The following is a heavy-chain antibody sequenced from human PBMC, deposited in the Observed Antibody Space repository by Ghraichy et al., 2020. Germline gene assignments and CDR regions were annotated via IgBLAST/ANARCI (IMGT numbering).Heavy chain of an antibody. V-gene: IGHV4-34*01. CDR2: INHSGST. Sequence: SETLSLTCAVYGGSFSGYYWSWIRQPPGKGLEWIGEINHSGSTNYNPSFKSRVTISVDTSKNQFSLKLSSVTAADTAVYYCARSFRRSVVAEYGRWFDPWGQGTLVTVSS. CDR3: ARSFRRSVVAEYGRWFDP. CDR1: GGSFSGYY. D-gene: IGHD2-15*01. J-gene: IGHJ5*02.